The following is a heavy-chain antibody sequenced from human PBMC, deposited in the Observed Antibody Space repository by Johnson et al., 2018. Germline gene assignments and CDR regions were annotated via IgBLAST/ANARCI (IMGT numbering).Heavy chain of an antibody. D-gene: IGHD3-22*01. CDR1: GFIFNSYW. CDR3: EGVVVPNYYYSYMYV. V-gene: IGHV3-7*01. J-gene: IGHJ6*03. CDR2: IKQDGSEK. Sequence: VQLVESGGGLVQPGGSLRLSCAASGFIFNSYWMSWVRQAPGKGLEWVANIKQDGSEKYYVDSVKGRFTISRDNAKNSLYLQRNCLRAEDNAVFYCEGVVVPNYYYSYMYVGGKGTTVTVSS.